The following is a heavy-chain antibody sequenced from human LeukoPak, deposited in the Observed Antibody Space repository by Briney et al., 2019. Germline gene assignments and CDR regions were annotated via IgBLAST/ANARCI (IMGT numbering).Heavy chain of an antibody. CDR2: IIPILGIA. V-gene: IGHV1-69*04. CDR3: AREQWSGSCSWGGYYYYGMDV. Sequence: SVKVSCKASGGTFSSYAISWVRQAPGQGLEWMGRIIPILGIANYAQKFQGRVTITRDKSTSTAYMEMSSLRSEDTAVYYCAREQWSGSCSWGGYYYYGMDVWGQGTTVTVSS. CDR1: GGTFSSYA. D-gene: IGHD6-13*01. J-gene: IGHJ6*02.